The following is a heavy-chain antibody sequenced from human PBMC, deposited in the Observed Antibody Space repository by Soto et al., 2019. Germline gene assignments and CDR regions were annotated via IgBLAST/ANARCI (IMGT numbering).Heavy chain of an antibody. V-gene: IGHV1-69*13. J-gene: IGHJ6*02. CDR2: IIPIFGTA. D-gene: IGHD3-9*01. Sequence: ASVKVSCKASGGTFSSYAISWVRQAPGQGLEWMGGIIPIFGTANYAQKFQGRVTITADESTSTAYMELSSLRSEDTAVYYCAIDILTGYYSDYYYYGMDVWGQGTTVTVSS. CDR3: AIDILTGYYSDYYYYGMDV. CDR1: GGTFSSYA.